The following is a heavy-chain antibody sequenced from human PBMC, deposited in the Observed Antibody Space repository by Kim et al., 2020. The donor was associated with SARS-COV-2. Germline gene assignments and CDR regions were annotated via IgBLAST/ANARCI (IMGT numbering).Heavy chain of an antibody. V-gene: IGHV5-51*01. Sequence: PSFQGQVTISADKSISTAYLQWSSLKASDTAMYYCARLGAGELYYYFDYWGQGTLVTVSS. CDR3: ARLGAGELYYYFDY. D-gene: IGHD3-10*01. J-gene: IGHJ4*02.